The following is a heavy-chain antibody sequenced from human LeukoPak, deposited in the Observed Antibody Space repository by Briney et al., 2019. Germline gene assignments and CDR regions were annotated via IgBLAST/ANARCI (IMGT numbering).Heavy chain of an antibody. CDR2: ISYDGSNK. V-gene: IGHV3-30*03. D-gene: IGHD3-3*01. Sequence: GGSLRLSCAASGFTFSSYDMTWVRQAPGKGLEWVAVISYDGSNKYYADSVKGRFTISRDNSKNTLYLQMNSLRAEDTAVYYCARGPTPRYDFWSGFYYMDVWGKGTTVTVSS. CDR3: ARGPTPRYDFWSGFYYMDV. J-gene: IGHJ6*03. CDR1: GFTFSSYD.